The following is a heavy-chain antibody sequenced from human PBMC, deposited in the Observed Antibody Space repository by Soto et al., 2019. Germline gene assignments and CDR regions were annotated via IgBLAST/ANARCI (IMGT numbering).Heavy chain of an antibody. CDR1: GYTFTGYY. J-gene: IGHJ4*02. CDR2: INPNSGGT. V-gene: IGHV1-2*04. D-gene: IGHD3-10*01. Sequence: ASVKVSCKASGYTFTGYYMHWVRQAPGQGLEWMGWINPNSGGTNYAQKFQGWVTMTRDTSISTAYMELSRLRSDDTAVYYCARFVYGSGSYYDYWGQGTLVTVSS. CDR3: ARFVYGSGSYYDY.